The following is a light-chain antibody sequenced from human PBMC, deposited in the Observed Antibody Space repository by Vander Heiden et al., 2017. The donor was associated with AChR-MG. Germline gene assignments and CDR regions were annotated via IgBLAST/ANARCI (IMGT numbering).Light chain of an antibody. J-gene: IGKJ5*01. Sequence: IQMTQSPSSLSASVGDTVTITCRASETIGVYLNWYKQRRGHAPRLLISAASTLQNGVPSRFSGSGSGTDFILTISNLQPEDSATYYCQQDDTSFTTFGQGTRLEIE. V-gene: IGKV1-39*01. CDR2: AAS. CDR1: ETIGVY. CDR3: QQDDTSFTT.